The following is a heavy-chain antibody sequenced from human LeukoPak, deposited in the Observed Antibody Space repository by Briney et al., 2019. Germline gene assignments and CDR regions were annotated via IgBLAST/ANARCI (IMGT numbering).Heavy chain of an antibody. V-gene: IGHV4-59*11. CDR2: ISHIGRT. Sequence: SETLSLTCAVSGDSFSSHDWTWIRQSPGTGLEWIGYISHIGRTNYNPSLKSRVTITIDTSKNQFSLKLRSVTAADTAVYYCARDLVTVTKGFDIWGQGTMVSGSS. D-gene: IGHD4-17*01. J-gene: IGHJ3*02. CDR3: ARDLVTVTKGFDI. CDR1: GDSFSSHD.